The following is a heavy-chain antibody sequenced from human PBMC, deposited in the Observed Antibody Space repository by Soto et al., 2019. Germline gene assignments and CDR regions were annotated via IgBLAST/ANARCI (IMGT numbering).Heavy chain of an antibody. CDR1: GFTFSSYS. D-gene: IGHD2-2*02. CDR2: ISSSSSTI. Sequence: EVQLVESGGGLVQPGGSLRLSCAASGFTFSSYSMNWVRQAPGKGLEWVSYISSSSSTIYYADSVKGRFTISRDNAKNSLYLQMNSLRDEDTAVYYCATLIGTNYTPTNPPSNYYYYGMDVWGQGTTVTVSS. CDR3: ATLIGTNYTPTNPPSNYYYYGMDV. J-gene: IGHJ6*02. V-gene: IGHV3-48*02.